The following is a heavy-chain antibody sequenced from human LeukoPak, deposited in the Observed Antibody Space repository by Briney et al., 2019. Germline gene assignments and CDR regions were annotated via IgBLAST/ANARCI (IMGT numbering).Heavy chain of an antibody. CDR3: ARGRGIVVVLDY. D-gene: IGHD3-22*01. Sequence: GASVKVSCKASGYTFTSYDINWVRQATGQGLEWMGWMNPSSGNTGYAQKFQGRVTMTRNTSISTAYMELSSLRSEDTAVYYCARGRGIVVVLDYWGQGTLVTVSS. V-gene: IGHV1-8*01. CDR1: GYTFTSYD. CDR2: MNPSSGNT. J-gene: IGHJ4*02.